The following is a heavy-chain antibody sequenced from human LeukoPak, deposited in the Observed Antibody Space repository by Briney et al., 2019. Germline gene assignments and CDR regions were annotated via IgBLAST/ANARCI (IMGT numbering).Heavy chain of an antibody. CDR3: ARSLGCSSGSCYMDY. V-gene: IGHV3-7*01. CDR1: GFTFTTYW. J-gene: IGHJ4*02. D-gene: IGHD2-2*02. Sequence: GGSLRLSCAASGFTFTTYWMSWVRQAPGKGLEWVANIRQDESEKYYVDSVKGRFTVSRDNTKKSLYLQMSSLRAEDTAVYYCARSLGCSSGSCYMDYWGQGTLVTVSS. CDR2: IRQDESEK.